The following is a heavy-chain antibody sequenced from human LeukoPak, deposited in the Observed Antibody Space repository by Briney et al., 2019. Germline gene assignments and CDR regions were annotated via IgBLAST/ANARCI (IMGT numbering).Heavy chain of an antibody. Sequence: PGGSLRLSCAASGFTFSDYYMSWIRQAPGKGLEWVSYISSSGSTIYYADSVKGRFTISRDNAKNSLYLQMNSLRAEDTAVYYCARERSFESDVDAFDIWGQGTMVTVSS. CDR3: ARERSFESDVDAFDI. J-gene: IGHJ3*02. V-gene: IGHV3-11*04. CDR1: GFTFSDYY. CDR2: ISSSGSTI. D-gene: IGHD3-10*01.